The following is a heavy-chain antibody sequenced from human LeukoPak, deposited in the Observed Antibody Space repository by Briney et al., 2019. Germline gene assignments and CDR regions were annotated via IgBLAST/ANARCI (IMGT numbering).Heavy chain of an antibody. CDR2: IWYDGSNK. CDR3: ARALPRTPGYYYGMDV. D-gene: IGHD4-23*01. J-gene: IGHJ6*04. Sequence: QPGGALRLSCAASGFTFSSYGMHWVRQARGKGVGWVAVIWYDGSNKYYADSVKGRFTISRDNSKTTLYLQMNSLRAEDTAVYYCARALPRTPGYYYGMDVWGKGTPVTVSS. V-gene: IGHV3-33*01. CDR1: GFTFSSYG.